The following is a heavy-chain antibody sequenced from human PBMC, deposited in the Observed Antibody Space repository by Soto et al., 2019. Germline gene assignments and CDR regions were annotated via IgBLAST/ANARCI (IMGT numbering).Heavy chain of an antibody. J-gene: IGHJ5*02. D-gene: IGHD3-3*01. CDR1: GGTFSSYA. CDR3: ASSYYDFWSGYPESYNWFDP. V-gene: IGHV1-69*13. CDR2: IIPIFGTA. Sequence: SVKVSCKASGGTFSSYAISWVRQAPGQGLEWMGGIIPIFGTANYAQKFQGRVTITADESTSTAYMELSSLRSEDTAVYYCASSYYDFWSGYPESYNWFDPWGQGTLVTVSS.